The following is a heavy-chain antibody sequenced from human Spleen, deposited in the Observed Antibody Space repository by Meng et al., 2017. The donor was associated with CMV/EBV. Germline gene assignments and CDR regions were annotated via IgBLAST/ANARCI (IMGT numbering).Heavy chain of an antibody. CDR2: IKEDGSKT. D-gene: IGHD3-22*01. CDR3: AKAFPIVVAIFAS. V-gene: IGHV3-7*03. Sequence: GESLKISCAGSGFIFTNYWMGWVRQAPGKGLEWVANIKEDGSKTNYVDSVKGRFTISRDNAKNSLYLQMNSLRAEDTAVYYCAKAFPIVVAIFASWGQGTLVTVSS. J-gene: IGHJ4*02. CDR1: GFIFTNYW.